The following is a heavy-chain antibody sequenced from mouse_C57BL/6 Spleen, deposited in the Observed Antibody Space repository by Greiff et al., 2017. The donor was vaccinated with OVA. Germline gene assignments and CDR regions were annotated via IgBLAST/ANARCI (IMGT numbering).Heavy chain of an antibody. Sequence: DVQLQESGPGLVKPSQTVFLTCTVTGISITTGNYRWSWIRQFPGIKLEWLGYIYYSGPITNNHSLTNRTTITSDTSKNQCFLEMNSLTAEDTATYYCARDLYFGYFDVWGTGTTVTVSS. CDR3: ARDLYFGYFDV. CDR2: IYYSGPI. D-gene: IGHD2-1*01. V-gene: IGHV3-5*01. CDR1: GISITTGNYR. J-gene: IGHJ1*03.